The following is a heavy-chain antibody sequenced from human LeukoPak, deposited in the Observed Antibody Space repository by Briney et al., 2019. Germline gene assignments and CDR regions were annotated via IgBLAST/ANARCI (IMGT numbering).Heavy chain of an antibody. CDR3: AKRGVVIRVILVGFHKQAYYFDS. D-gene: IGHD3-10*01. CDR2: ISDSGGST. V-gene: IGHV3-23*01. CDR1: GITLSNYG. J-gene: IGHJ4*02. Sequence: GGSLRLSCAVSGITLSNYGMSWVRQAPGKGLEWFAGISDSGGSTNYADSVKGRFTISRDNAKSTLYLQMNSLRAEDTAVYFCAKRGVVIRVILVGFHKQAYYFDSWGQGALVTVSS.